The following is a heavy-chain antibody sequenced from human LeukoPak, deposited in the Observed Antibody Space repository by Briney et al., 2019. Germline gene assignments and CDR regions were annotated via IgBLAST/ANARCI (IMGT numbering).Heavy chain of an antibody. CDR2: IGGRGDGI. Sequence: KAGGSLRLSCAASGFTFSSYSMNWVRQAPGKGLEWISYIGGRGDGISYADSVKGRFIVSRDNAKNSLFLQMNRLRGEDTAIYFCAREIPGRIAADCWGQGTLVTVSS. J-gene: IGHJ4*02. CDR1: GFTFSSYS. CDR3: AREIPGRIAADC. D-gene: IGHD2-15*01. V-gene: IGHV3-48*01.